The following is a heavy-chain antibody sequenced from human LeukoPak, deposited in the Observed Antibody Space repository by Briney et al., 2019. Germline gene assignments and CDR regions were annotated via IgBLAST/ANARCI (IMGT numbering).Heavy chain of an antibody. Sequence: SETLSLTCTVSGGSISSSSYYWGWIRQPPGKGLEWIGSIYYGGSTYYNPSLKSRVTISVDTSKNQFSLKLSSVTAADTAVYYCARHISSRYCSSTSCYYSWFDPWGQGTLVTASS. D-gene: IGHD2-2*01. CDR3: ARHISSRYCSSTSCYYSWFDP. V-gene: IGHV4-39*01. CDR1: GGSISSSSYY. J-gene: IGHJ5*02. CDR2: IYYGGST.